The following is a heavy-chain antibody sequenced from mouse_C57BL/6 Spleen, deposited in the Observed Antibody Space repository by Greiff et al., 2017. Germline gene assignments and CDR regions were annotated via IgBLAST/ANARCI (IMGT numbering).Heavy chain of an antibody. Sequence: QVQLQQSGAELVKPGASVKISCKASGYAFSSYWMNWVKQRPGKGLEWIGQIYPGDGDPNYNGKFKGKATLTADKSSSTAYMQLSSLTSEDSAVYFCARGSYYGSSYYFDDWGQGTTLTVSS. CDR3: ARGSYYGSSYYFDD. CDR2: IYPGDGDP. CDR1: GYAFSSYW. V-gene: IGHV1-80*01. J-gene: IGHJ2*01. D-gene: IGHD1-1*01.